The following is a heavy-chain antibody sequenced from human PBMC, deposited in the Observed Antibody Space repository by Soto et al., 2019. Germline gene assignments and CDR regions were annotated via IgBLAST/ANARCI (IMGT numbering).Heavy chain of an antibody. D-gene: IGHD3-22*01. CDR3: VKGHSNSYYYFDF. CDR2: LRGSGGDT. V-gene: IGHV3-23*01. J-gene: IGHJ4*02. CDR1: GFTFSLCA. Sequence: EVQVLESGGGLVQPGGSLRLSCAASGFTFSLCAMSWVRQAPGKGLEWVSSLRGSGGDTYYADSVKGRFTISRDNSKNTLYLQMNSLRVEDAAVYYWVKGHSNSYYYFDFWGQGALVTVSS.